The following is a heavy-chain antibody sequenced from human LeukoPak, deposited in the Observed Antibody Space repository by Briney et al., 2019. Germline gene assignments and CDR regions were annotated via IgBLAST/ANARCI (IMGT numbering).Heavy chain of an antibody. CDR1: GYTFTSYG. Sequence: ASVKVSCKTSGYTFTSYGISWMRQAPGQGLEWMGWINPNSGGTNYAQKFQGRVTMTRDTSISTAYMELSRLRSDDTAVYYCARDYGYCSGGSCSFFDYWGQGTLVTVSS. CDR3: ARDYGYCSGGSCSFFDY. V-gene: IGHV1-2*02. J-gene: IGHJ4*02. D-gene: IGHD2-15*01. CDR2: INPNSGGT.